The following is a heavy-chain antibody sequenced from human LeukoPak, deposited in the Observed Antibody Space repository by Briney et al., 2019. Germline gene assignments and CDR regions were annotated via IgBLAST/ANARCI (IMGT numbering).Heavy chain of an antibody. V-gene: IGHV3-23*01. CDR2: ISGSGGST. Sequence: GGSLRLSCAASGFTFSSYAMSWVRLAPGKGLEWVSAISGSGGSTYYADSVKGRFTISRDNSKNTLYLQMNSLRAEDTAVYYCAKPTRKGGSYEAFQHWGQGTLVTVSS. CDR3: AKPTRKGGSYEAFQH. D-gene: IGHD1-26*01. J-gene: IGHJ1*01. CDR1: GFTFSSYA.